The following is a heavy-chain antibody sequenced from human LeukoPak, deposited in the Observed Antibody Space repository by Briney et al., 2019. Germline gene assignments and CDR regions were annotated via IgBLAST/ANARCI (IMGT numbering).Heavy chain of an antibody. J-gene: IGHJ4*02. V-gene: IGHV5-51*01. CDR3: ARRPYCSSTSCYRNFDY. CDR2: TYPGDSDT. CDR1: GYSFTSYW. D-gene: IGHD2-2*01. Sequence: PGESLKISCKASGYSFTSYWIGWVRQMPGKGLEWMGITYPGDSDTRYSPSFQGQVTISADKSISTAYLQWSSLKASDTAIYYCARRPYCSSTSCYRNFDYWGQGTLVTVSS.